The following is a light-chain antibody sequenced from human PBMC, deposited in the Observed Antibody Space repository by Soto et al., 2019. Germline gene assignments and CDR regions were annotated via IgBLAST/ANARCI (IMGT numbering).Light chain of an antibody. Sequence: DIVLTQSPDSLAVSLGERATINCKSRQSVLYTSSNKNSLAWYQQKPGQPPKLLIYWASTRESGVPDRFSGGGSGTDFTLTISSLQAEDVAVYYCQQHYSAPALTFGGGTKVEIK. V-gene: IGKV4-1*01. CDR2: WAS. CDR3: QQHYSAPALT. J-gene: IGKJ4*01. CDR1: QSVLYTSSNKNS.